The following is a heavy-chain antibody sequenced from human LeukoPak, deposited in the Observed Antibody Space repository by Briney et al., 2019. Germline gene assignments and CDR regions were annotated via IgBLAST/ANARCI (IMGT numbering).Heavy chain of an antibody. J-gene: IGHJ4*02. D-gene: IGHD3-22*01. Sequence: ASVKVSCKASGFTFTTYTMNWVRQAPGQGLEWMGWINTNTGNPTCAQGFTGRFVFSLDTSVSTAYLQISSLKAEDTAVYYCARARYFDSSGYYYYFDYWGQGTLVTVSP. V-gene: IGHV7-4-1*02. CDR3: ARARYFDSSGYYYYFDY. CDR1: GFTFTTYT. CDR2: INTNTGNP.